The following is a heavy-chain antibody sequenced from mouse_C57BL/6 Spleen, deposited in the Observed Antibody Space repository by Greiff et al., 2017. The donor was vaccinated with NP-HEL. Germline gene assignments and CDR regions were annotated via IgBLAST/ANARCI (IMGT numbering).Heavy chain of an antibody. J-gene: IGHJ4*01. CDR1: GFTFSSYT. CDR3: ARHLYGNYVDYAMDY. V-gene: IGHV5-9*01. D-gene: IGHD2-10*02. CDR2: ISGGGGNT. Sequence: DVKLQESGGGLVKPGGSLKLSCAASGFTFSSYTMSWVRQTPEKRLEWVATISGGGGNTYYPDSVKGRFTISRDNAKNTLYLQMSSLRSEDTALYYCARHLYGNYVDYAMDYWGQGTSVTVSS.